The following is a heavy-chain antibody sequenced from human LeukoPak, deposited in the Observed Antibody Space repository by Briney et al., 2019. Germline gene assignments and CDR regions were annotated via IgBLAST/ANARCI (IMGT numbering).Heavy chain of an antibody. Sequence: PSETLSLTCAVYGGSFSGYYWSWIRQPPGKGLEWIGEINHSGSTNYNPSLKSRVTISVDTSKNQFSLKLSSVTAADTAVYYCARGRGARYCSSTSCLSPFDYWGQGTLVTVSS. CDR3: ARGRGARYCSSTSCLSPFDY. D-gene: IGHD2-2*01. J-gene: IGHJ4*02. CDR1: GGSFSGYY. V-gene: IGHV4-34*01. CDR2: INHSGST.